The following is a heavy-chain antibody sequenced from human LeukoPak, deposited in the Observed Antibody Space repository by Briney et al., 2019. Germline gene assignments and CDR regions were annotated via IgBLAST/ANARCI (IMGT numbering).Heavy chain of an antibody. CDR2: ITSGGGTI. D-gene: IGHD3-9*01. CDR1: GFTFSVYE. V-gene: IGHV3-48*03. Sequence: GGSLRLSCAASGFTFSVYEMNWVRQAPGKGLEWFSYITSGGGTIYYADSVKGRFTISRDNAKNSLYLQMNSLRAEDTAVYYCATPVLRCFDWLLNYWGQGTLVTVSS. CDR3: ATPVLRCFDWLLNY. J-gene: IGHJ4*02.